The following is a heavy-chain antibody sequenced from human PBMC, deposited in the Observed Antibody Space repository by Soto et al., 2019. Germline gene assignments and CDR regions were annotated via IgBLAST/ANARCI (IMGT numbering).Heavy chain of an antibody. J-gene: IGHJ4*02. D-gene: IGHD2-2*02. CDR1: GFTFSSNG. CDR3: AREGTYCSSTSCYTGPLVLDY. Sequence: GESLRLSXAVSGFTFSSNGMQWVSHAPGEGREWVAGIWYDGGNNYYTDSVKGRFTISRDNSKNTLYLQMNSLRAEDTAVYYCAREGTYCSSTSCYTGPLVLDYWGQGTLVTVSS. CDR2: IWYDGGNN. V-gene: IGHV3-33*01.